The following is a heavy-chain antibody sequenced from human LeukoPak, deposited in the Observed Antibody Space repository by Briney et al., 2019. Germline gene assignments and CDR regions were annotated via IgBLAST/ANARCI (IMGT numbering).Heavy chain of an antibody. CDR3: AKAPVTTCRGAYCYPFDY. CDR1: GFTLSSYA. J-gene: IGHJ4*02. CDR2: ISDSGNT. V-gene: IGHV3-23*01. D-gene: IGHD2-21*01. Sequence: GGSLRLSCAASGFTLSSYAMSWVRQAPGKGLEWVSAISDSGNTYHADSVKGRFTISRDSSKNTLFLQMNRLRPEDAAVYYCAKAPVTTCRGAYCYPFDYWGQGTLVTVSS.